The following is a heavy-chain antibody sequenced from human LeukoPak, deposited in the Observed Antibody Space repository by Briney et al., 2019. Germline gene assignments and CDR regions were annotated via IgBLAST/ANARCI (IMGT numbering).Heavy chain of an antibody. CDR1: GGSISGYY. CDR2: IYYSGST. D-gene: IGHD3-3*01. J-gene: IGHJ2*01. CDR3: ARDGVSALNLYSDL. Sequence: PSETLSLTCIVSGGSISGYYWSWIRQPPGKGLEWIGSIYYSGSTDYNPSLKSRVIISVDTSKNQFSLSLISVTAADTAVYYCARDGVSALNLYSDLWGRGTLVTVSS. V-gene: IGHV4-59*01.